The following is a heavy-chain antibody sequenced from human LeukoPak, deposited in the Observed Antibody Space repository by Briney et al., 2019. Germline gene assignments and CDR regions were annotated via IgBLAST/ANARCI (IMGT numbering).Heavy chain of an antibody. J-gene: IGHJ5*01. D-gene: IGHD5-12*01. CDR1: GFTFDDYA. CDR2: IKEDGSKD. CDR3: ARDAGGYDS. V-gene: IGHV3-7*01. Sequence: PGRSLRLSCAASGFTFDDYAMHWVRQAPGKGLEWVANIKEDGSKDYYVDSVKGRFTISRDNAKNSLYLQMNSLRVEDSAVYYCARDAGGYDSWGQGTLVTVSS.